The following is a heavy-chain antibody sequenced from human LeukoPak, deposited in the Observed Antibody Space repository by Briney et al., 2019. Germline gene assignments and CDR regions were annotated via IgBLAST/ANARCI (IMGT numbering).Heavy chain of an antibody. CDR1: GFTFSSYG. V-gene: IGHV3-21*04. Sequence: PGGSLRLSCAASGFTFSSYGMHWVRQAPGKGLEWVSSISSSSYIYYADSVKGRFTISRDNAKNSLYLQMNSLRAEDTAVYYCARVPGSYYVDFDYWGHGTLVTVSS. CDR2: ISSSSYI. CDR3: ARVPGSYYVDFDY. J-gene: IGHJ4*01. D-gene: IGHD3-10*01.